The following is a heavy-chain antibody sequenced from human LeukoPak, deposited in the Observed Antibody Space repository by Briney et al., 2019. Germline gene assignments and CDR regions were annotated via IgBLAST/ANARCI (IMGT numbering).Heavy chain of an antibody. CDR1: GSSFVGYF. J-gene: IGHJ6*03. V-gene: IGHV1-2*06. CDR3: ARSNYYYYYMDV. Sequence: PGASVKVSCKTSGSSFVGYFIHWVRQAPGQGLQWMGRINSNSGGTEYEPSFQGRVTMTRDTSISTAYMELSRLRSDDTAVYYCARSNYYYYYMDVWGKGTTVTVSS. CDR2: INSNSGGT.